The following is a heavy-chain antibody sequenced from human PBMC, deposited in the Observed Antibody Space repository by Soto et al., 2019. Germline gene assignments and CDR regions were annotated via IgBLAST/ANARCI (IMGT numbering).Heavy chain of an antibody. J-gene: IGHJ6*02. CDR2: IAHDGSNA. Sequence: QVQLVESGGGVVQPGGSLRLSCAASGFTFRNHAMHWVRQAPGKGLECLAVIAHDGSNAFYRDSVKGRFTVSRDNSKNTLYLYMNSPRSEATGVYYCARGDREDILVVVGARPGEYGTDIWGQGTTVIVSS. CDR1: GFTFRNHA. CDR3: ARGDREDILVVVGARPGEYGTDI. V-gene: IGHV3-30-3*01. D-gene: IGHD2-15*01.